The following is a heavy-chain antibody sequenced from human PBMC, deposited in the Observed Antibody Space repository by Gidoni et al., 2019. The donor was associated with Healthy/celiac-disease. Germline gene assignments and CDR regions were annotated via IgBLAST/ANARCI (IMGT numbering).Heavy chain of an antibody. D-gene: IGHD6-19*01. J-gene: IGHJ4*02. CDR3: ATTQPDSSGWYMGLY. V-gene: IGHV5-51*01. CDR1: GYSFTSYW. CDR2: IYPGDSDT. Sequence: EVQLVQSGAEVKKPGESLKISCQGSGYSFTSYWIGWVRQMPGTGLEWMGIIYPGDSDTRYSPSFQGQVTISADKSISTAYLQWSSLKASDTAMYYCATTQPDSSGWYMGLYWGQGTLVTVSS.